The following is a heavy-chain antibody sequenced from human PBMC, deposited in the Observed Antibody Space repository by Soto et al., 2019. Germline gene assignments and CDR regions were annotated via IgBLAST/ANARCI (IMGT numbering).Heavy chain of an antibody. Sequence: GGSLRLSCAASGFTFSSYAMHWVRQAPGKGLEWVAVISYDGSNKYYADSVKGRFTISRDNAKNSLYLQMNSLRAEDTAVYYCARTRIAAAGTKKNWFDPWGQGTLVTVSS. J-gene: IGHJ5*02. CDR1: GFTFSSYA. V-gene: IGHV3-30-3*01. D-gene: IGHD6-13*01. CDR2: ISYDGSNK. CDR3: ARTRIAAAGTKKNWFDP.